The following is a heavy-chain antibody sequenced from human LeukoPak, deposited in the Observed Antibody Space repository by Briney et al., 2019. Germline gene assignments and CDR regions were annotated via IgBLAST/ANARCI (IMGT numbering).Heavy chain of an antibody. CDR2: NDHTGTT. D-gene: IGHD1-26*01. CDR1: GYSISSIYY. V-gene: IGHV4-38-2*01. J-gene: IGHJ4*02. Sequence: PSETLTLTCAVSGYSISSIYYWGRIRRPPGKGLEWIGTNDHTGTTYYNPSLKSRVTLSVDTSKNQFSLTLNSVTAADTAFYYCARNGGYGKFDYWGQGTLVTVSS. CDR3: ARNGGYGKFDY.